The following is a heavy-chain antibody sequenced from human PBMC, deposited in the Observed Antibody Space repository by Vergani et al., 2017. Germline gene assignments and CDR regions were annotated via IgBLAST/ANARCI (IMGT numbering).Heavy chain of an antibody. D-gene: IGHD4-11*01. CDR1: GGSFTSYH. Sequence: QVQLQQRGGGLLKPSETLSLTCVVNGGSFTSYHWTWIRQSPGEGLEWVGDIDQTGRPDYKPSLRSRLTMSVDKSRKQFSLTLNSVTATDTAIYFCARVNTETNGHLYYYYYMDVWGQGTAVTVS. J-gene: IGHJ6*03. CDR3: ARVNTETNGHLYYYYYMDV. V-gene: IGHV4-34*01. CDR2: IDQTGRP.